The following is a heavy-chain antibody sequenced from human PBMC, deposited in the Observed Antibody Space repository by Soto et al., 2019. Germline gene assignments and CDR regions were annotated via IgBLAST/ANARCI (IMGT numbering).Heavy chain of an antibody. CDR3: ARVGGFGATTIDY. V-gene: IGHV4-30-4*01. Sequence: SETLSLTCTVSGGSISSADYYWSWIRQPPGKGLEWIGYIYYSGSTYYNPSLKSRVTISVETSKNQFSLKLSSVTAADTAVYYCARVGGFGATTIDYWGQGTLVTVSS. J-gene: IGHJ4*02. CDR1: GGSISSADYY. CDR2: IYYSGST. D-gene: IGHD3-10*01.